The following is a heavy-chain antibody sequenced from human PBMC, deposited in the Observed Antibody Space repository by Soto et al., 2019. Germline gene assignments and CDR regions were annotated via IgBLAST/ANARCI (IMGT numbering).Heavy chain of an antibody. CDR3: ARHFRYDILTGYYFDY. Sequence: SETLSLTCTVSGGSISSSSYYWGWIRQPPGKGLEWIGSIYYSGSTYYNPSLKSRVTISVDTSKNQFSLKLSSVTAADTAVYYCARHFRYDILTGYYFDYWGQGTLVTVSS. CDR1: GGSISSSSYY. J-gene: IGHJ4*02. CDR2: IYYSGST. D-gene: IGHD3-9*01. V-gene: IGHV4-39*01.